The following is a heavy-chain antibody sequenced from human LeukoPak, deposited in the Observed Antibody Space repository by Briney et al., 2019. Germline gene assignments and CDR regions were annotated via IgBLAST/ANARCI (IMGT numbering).Heavy chain of an antibody. CDR3: ARDPQQQLAPRLRW. CDR2: VSDDGNNQ. Sequence: GGSLRLSCAASGFPFSNFALHWVRQAPGKGLEWVAVVSDDGNNQFYADFVEGRFTVSRDNFKNTLYLQMNSLRADDTAMYYCARDPQQQLAPRLRWWGQGTLVTVSS. J-gene: IGHJ4*02. D-gene: IGHD6-13*01. V-gene: IGHV3-30-3*01. CDR1: GFPFSNFA.